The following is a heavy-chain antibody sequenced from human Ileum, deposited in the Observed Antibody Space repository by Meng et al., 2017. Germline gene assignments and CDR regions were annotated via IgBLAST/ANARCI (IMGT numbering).Heavy chain of an antibody. CDR2: MNSGGSEI. CDR3: ARDPEYGAFDV. J-gene: IGHJ3*01. V-gene: IGHV3-7*01. CDR1: GFTFRNYW. Sequence: GESLKISCAASGFTFRNYWMSWVRQAPGKGLEWVANMNSGGSEIDYVDSVRGRFTISRDNAKNSVYLQMNSLRVEDSAVYYCARDPEYGAFDVWGQGSKVTVSS. D-gene: IGHD1-14*01.